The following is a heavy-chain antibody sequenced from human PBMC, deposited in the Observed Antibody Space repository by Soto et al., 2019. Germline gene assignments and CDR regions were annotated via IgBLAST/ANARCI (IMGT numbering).Heavy chain of an antibody. J-gene: IGHJ4*02. V-gene: IGHV3-74*01. CDR3: AKTGGYPYYFDY. Sequence: GGSLRLSCAASGFTFTNYWMHWVRQAPGKGLVWVSGINGDGGRITYADSVKGPFAISRDNSKNTLYLQMNSLGAEDTAVYYCAKTGGYPYYFDYWGQGTLVTVSS. CDR1: GFTFTNYW. CDR2: INGDGGRI. D-gene: IGHD6-25*01.